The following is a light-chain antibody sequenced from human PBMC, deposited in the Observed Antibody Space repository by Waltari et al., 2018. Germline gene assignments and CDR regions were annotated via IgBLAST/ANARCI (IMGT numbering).Light chain of an antibody. CDR3: CSDAGRSRCVV. CDR1: SSDVGAYNS. V-gene: IGLV2-23*02. CDR2: DVS. J-gene: IGLJ2*01. Sequence: QSALTQPASVSGSPGQSITISCTGTSSDVGAYNSVSWYQQYPDKAPEVMIYDVSRRPSGGSRRFSGSKSGNRASRTISGLQAEDEADYYCCSDAGRSRCVVFGGGTKLTVL.